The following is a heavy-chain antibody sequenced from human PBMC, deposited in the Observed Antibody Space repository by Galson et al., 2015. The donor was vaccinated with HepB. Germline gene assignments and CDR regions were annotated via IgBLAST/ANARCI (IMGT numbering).Heavy chain of an antibody. CDR1: GFTFSDYY. CDR2: ISSSSSYT. D-gene: IGHD2-2*02. CDR3: AREPDIVVVPAAIRGDAFDI. J-gene: IGHJ3*02. V-gene: IGHV3-11*06. Sequence: SLRLSCAASGFTFSDYYMSWIRQAPGKGLEWVSYISSSSSYTNYADSVKGRFTISRDNSKNTLYLQMNSLRAEDTAVYYCAREPDIVVVPAAIRGDAFDIWGQGTMVTVSS.